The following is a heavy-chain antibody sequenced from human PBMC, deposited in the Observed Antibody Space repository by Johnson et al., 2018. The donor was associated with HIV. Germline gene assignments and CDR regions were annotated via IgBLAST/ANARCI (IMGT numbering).Heavy chain of an antibody. CDR3: AKGSRANTYGFDAFDI. J-gene: IGHJ3*02. V-gene: IGHV3-11*01. CDR1: GFTFSDYY. Sequence: QMMLVESGGGLVKPGGSLRLSCAASGFTFSDYYMSWIRQAPGKGLEWVSYISSSGSTIYYADSVKGRFTISRDNAKNSLYLQMSSLRAEDTAVYYCAKGSRANTYGFDAFDIWGQGTMVTVSS. D-gene: IGHD5-24*01. CDR2: ISSSGSTI.